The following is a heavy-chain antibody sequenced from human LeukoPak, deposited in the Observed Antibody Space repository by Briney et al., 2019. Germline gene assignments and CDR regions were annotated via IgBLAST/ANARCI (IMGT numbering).Heavy chain of an antibody. Sequence: GGSLRLSCAASGFTFSSYWMSWVRQAPGKGLEWVANIKQDGSEKYYVDSVKGRFTISRDNAKNSLYLQMNSLRAEDTAVYYCVREEYYYGSASYYLFDFWGQGILVTVSS. D-gene: IGHD3-10*01. V-gene: IGHV3-7*01. CDR3: VREEYYYGSASYYLFDF. CDR1: GFTFSSYW. J-gene: IGHJ4*02. CDR2: IKQDGSEK.